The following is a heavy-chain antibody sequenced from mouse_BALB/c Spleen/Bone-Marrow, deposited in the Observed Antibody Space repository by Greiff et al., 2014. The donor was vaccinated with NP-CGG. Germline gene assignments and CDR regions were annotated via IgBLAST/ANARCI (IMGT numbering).Heavy chain of an antibody. CDR2: IRSKSNNYAT. J-gene: IGHJ4*01. CDR1: GFTFNTYA. D-gene: IGHD1-1*01. V-gene: IGHV10-1*02. CDR3: VRHSYYYGSSYYAMDY. Sequence: EVKLVESGGGLVQPKGSLKLSCAASGFTFNTYAMNWVLQAPGKGLEWVARIRSKSNNYATYYADSVKDRFTISRDDSQSMLYLQMNNLKTEDTAMYYCVRHSYYYGSSYYAMDYWGQGTSVTASS.